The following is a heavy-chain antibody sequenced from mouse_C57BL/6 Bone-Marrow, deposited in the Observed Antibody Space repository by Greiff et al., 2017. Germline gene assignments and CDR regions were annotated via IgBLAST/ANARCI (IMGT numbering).Heavy chain of an antibody. CDR2: INPNNGGT. Sequence: EVQLQQSGPELVKPGASVQISCKASGYTFTDYYMNWVKQSHGKSLEWIGDINPNNGGTSYNQKFKGKATLTVDKSSSTAYMELRSLTSEDSAVYYCASYYDGSSWDYFDYWGQGTTLTVSS. D-gene: IGHD1-1*01. V-gene: IGHV1-26*01. CDR1: GYTFTDYY. CDR3: ASYYDGSSWDYFDY. J-gene: IGHJ2*01.